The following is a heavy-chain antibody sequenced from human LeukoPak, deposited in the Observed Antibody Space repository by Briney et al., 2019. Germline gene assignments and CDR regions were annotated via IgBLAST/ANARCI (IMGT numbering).Heavy chain of an antibody. D-gene: IGHD3-22*01. CDR3: ARSRRSITMIVVVPNWFDP. V-gene: IGHV1-3*01. J-gene: IGHJ5*02. CDR1: GYTFTSYA. CDR2: INAGNGNT. Sequence: ASVTVSCKASGYTFTSYAMHWVRQAPGQRLEWMGWINAGNGNTKYSQKFQGRVTITRDTSASTAYMELSSLRSEDTAVYYCARSRRSITMIVVVPNWFDPWGQGTLVTVSS.